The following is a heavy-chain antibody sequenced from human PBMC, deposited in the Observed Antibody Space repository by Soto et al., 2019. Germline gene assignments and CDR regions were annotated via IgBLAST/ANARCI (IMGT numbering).Heavy chain of an antibody. D-gene: IGHD2-2*02. CDR3: ARYTNYYYYGLDV. V-gene: IGHV4-61*08. Sequence: PSETLSLTCTVSGGSVSSGDYFWSWLRQSPGKRLEWIAYIYYSGSTNYNPSLKSRATISVDTSKSQVSLTLTSMTAADAALYYCARYTNYYYYGLDVWGQGTAVTVSS. CDR2: IYYSGST. CDR1: GGSVSSGDYF. J-gene: IGHJ6*02.